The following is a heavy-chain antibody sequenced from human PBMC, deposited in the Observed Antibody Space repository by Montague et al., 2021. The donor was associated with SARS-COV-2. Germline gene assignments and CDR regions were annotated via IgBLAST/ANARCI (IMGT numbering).Heavy chain of an antibody. J-gene: IGHJ4*02. Sequence: CAISGDSDGGDEPRWRSEEHSPERDLGRQGRSCYRPEWYNDYAVSVKSRITINPDTSKNQISLQLNSVTPEDTAVYYCARTSASSDYWGQGTLVTVSS. CDR2: SCYRPEWYN. D-gene: IGHD1-26*01. CDR3: ARTSASSDY. CDR1: GDSDGGDEPR. V-gene: IGHV6-1*01.